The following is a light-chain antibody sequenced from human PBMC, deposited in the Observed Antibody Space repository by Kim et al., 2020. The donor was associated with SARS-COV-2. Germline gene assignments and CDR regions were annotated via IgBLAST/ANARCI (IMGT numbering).Light chain of an antibody. J-gene: IGKJ4*01. Sequence: ASVGDRVNITCRASQSISSLLAWYQQKPGKAPILLIYKASSLESGVPSRFSGSGSGTEFTLTISSLQPDDFATYYCQQFNTYPLTFGGGTKVDIK. CDR2: KAS. CDR3: QQFNTYPLT. V-gene: IGKV1-5*03. CDR1: QSISSL.